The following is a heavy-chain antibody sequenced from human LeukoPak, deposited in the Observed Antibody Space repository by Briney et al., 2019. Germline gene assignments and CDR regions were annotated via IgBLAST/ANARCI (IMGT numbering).Heavy chain of an antibody. CDR1: GFTFDDYA. Sequence: GGSLRLSCAASGFTFDDYAMHWVRQAPGKGLEWVSGMSWNSGRIGYADSVKGRFTISRDNAKNSLYLQMNSLRAEDTALNYCAKDGTYYYGSGTYYTHFDYWGQGTLVTVSS. V-gene: IGHV3-9*01. D-gene: IGHD3-10*01. J-gene: IGHJ4*02. CDR3: AKDGTYYYGSGTYYTHFDY. CDR2: MSWNSGRI.